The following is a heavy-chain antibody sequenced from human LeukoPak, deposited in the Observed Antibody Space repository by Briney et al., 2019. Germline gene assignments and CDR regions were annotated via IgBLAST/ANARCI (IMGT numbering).Heavy chain of an antibody. CDR1: GYTFTRNY. Sequence: GSVKVSCTASGYTFTRNYMHWVRHAPGQGLEWMGWINPSRGGTNYAQKFQGRVTMTRDTYISTAYMELRGLRSDDTAVYYCAREAKKNNDYWGQGTLVTVSS. V-gene: IGHV1-2*02. D-gene: IGHD4/OR15-4a*01. CDR2: INPSRGGT. CDR3: AREAKKNNDY. J-gene: IGHJ4*02.